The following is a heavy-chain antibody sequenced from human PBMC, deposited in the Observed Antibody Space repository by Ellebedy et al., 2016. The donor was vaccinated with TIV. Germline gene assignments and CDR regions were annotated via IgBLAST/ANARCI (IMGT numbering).Heavy chain of an antibody. CDR1: GFTFSTYA. CDR3: VRDPESGVPDYFDF. Sequence: GESLKISCVASGFTFSTYAMHWVRQAPGKGLEWVAVISHDGKREIYRDSVKGRFTISRDNSKNTLYLQMDSLRGDDTAVYYCVRDPESGVPDYFDFWGQGTLVTVSS. V-gene: IGHV3-30*04. J-gene: IGHJ4*02. D-gene: IGHD2-15*01. CDR2: ISHDGKRE.